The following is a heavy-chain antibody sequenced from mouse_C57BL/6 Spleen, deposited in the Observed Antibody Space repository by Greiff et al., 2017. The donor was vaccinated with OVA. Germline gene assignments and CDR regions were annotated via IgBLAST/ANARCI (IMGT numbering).Heavy chain of an antibody. Sequence: EVQRVESGTVLARPGASVKMSCKTSGYTFTSYWMHWVKQRPGQGLEWIGAIYPGNSDTSYNQKFKGKAKLTAVTSASTAYMELSSLTNEDSAVYYCTRIYYGSSYAYAMDYWGQGTSVTVSS. D-gene: IGHD1-1*01. CDR3: TRIYYGSSYAYAMDY. CDR2: IYPGNSDT. J-gene: IGHJ4*01. V-gene: IGHV1-5*01. CDR1: GYTFTSYW.